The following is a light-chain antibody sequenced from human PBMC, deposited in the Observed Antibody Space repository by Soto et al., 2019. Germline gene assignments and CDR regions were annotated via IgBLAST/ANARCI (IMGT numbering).Light chain of an antibody. Sequence: DIQMTQSPSSLSASVGDRVTITCRASQGISNYLAWYQQKPGKVPKLLIYAASTLQSVVPSRFSGSGSGTDVTLTISSLQPEDVATYYCQKYNSAPPFGGGTKVDIK. V-gene: IGKV1-27*01. CDR2: AAS. CDR1: QGISNY. CDR3: QKYNSAPP. J-gene: IGKJ4*01.